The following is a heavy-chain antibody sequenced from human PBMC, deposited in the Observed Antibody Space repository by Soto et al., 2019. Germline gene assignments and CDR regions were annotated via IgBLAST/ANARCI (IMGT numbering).Heavy chain of an antibody. CDR2: ISYDGSNK. J-gene: IGHJ3*02. Sequence: QVQLVESGGGVVQPGRSLRLSCAASGFTFSSYAMHWVRQAPGKGLEWVAVISYDGSNKYYADSVKGRFTISRDNSKNTLYLQMNSLRAEDTAVYYCARDSSGYYHRDAFDIWGQGTMLTVSS. CDR1: GFTFSSYA. D-gene: IGHD3-22*01. V-gene: IGHV3-30-3*01. CDR3: ARDSSGYYHRDAFDI.